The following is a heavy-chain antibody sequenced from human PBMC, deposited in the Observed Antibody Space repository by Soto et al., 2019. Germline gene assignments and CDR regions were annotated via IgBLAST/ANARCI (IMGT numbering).Heavy chain of an antibody. CDR1: GFTFSSHG. CDR2: IWYDGSKQ. D-gene: IGHD2-15*01. J-gene: IGHJ6*02. CDR3: ARADIGTYGMAV. Sequence: QVQLVESGGGVVQPGKSLRLACVASGFTFSSHGMHWVRQAPGKGLEWVAVIWYDGSKQEYADSVKGRFTISRDNSKNTVYLQMSSLRAEDTDVYYCARADIGTYGMAVWCQGTTVTVSS. V-gene: IGHV3-33*01.